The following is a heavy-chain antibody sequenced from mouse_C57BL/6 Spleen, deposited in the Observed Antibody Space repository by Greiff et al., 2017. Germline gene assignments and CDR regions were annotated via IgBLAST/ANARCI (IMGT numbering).Heavy chain of an antibody. CDR3: ARGDSSGYDLAY. Sequence: VQLQQPGAELVMPGASVKLSCKASGYTFTSYWMHWVKQRPGQGLEWIGEIDPSVSYTNYNQKFKGKSTLTVDKSSSTAYMQLSSLTSEDSAVYYCARGDSSGYDLAYWGQGTLVTVSA. CDR2: IDPSVSYT. CDR1: GYTFTSYW. J-gene: IGHJ3*01. D-gene: IGHD3-2*02. V-gene: IGHV1-69*01.